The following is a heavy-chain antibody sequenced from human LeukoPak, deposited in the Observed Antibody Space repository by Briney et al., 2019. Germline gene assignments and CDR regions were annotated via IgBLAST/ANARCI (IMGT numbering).Heavy chain of an antibody. J-gene: IGHJ4*02. CDR2: IYSGGST. CDR3: AREGGNYYFDY. Sequence: PGGSLRLSCAASGLTVSSNYMSWVRQAPGKGLEWVSVIYSGGSTYYADSVKGRFTISRGNSKNTLYLQMNSLRAEDTAVYYCAREGGNYYFDYWGQGTLVTVSS. V-gene: IGHV3-66*02. D-gene: IGHD1-7*01. CDR1: GLTVSSNY.